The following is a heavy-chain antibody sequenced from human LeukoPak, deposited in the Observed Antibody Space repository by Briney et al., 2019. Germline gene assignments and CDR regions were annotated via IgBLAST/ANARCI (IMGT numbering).Heavy chain of an antibody. V-gene: IGHV1-46*01. CDR2: INPSGTIT. CDR3: ALIAPPHN. Sequence: ASVKVSCKASGITFTSYYIHWVRQAPGRGLEWMGKINPSGTITTYAPKYQGRVTVAKDTSTNTVYMELSSLRSDDTAVYYCALIAPPHNWGQGTLVTVSS. D-gene: IGHD6-13*01. CDR1: GITFTSYY. J-gene: IGHJ4*02.